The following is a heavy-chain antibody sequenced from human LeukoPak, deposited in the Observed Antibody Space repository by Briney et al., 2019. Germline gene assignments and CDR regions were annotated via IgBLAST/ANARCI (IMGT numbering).Heavy chain of an antibody. D-gene: IGHD2-21*02. Sequence: GGSLRLSCAASGFTFSRFGMHWVRQVPGKGLEWEAVIWFDGSSTYYADSVKGRFTISRGNSKNMLYLQMNSLRVEDTGAYFCARDSAPYCGGDCYFDYWGHGTLVTVSS. CDR3: ARDSAPYCGGDCYFDY. CDR2: IWFDGSST. CDR1: GFTFSRFG. J-gene: IGHJ4*01. V-gene: IGHV3-33*01.